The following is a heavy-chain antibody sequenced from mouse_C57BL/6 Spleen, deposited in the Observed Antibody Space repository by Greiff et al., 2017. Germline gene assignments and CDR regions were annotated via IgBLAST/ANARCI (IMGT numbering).Heavy chain of an antibody. CDR3: ARNDYEDY. Sequence: QVQLQQPGAELVKPGASVKMSCKASGYTFTSYWITWVKQRPGQGLEWIGDIYPGSGSTNYNEKFKSKATLTVDPSSSTADMQLSSLTSEDSAVYYCARNDYEDYWGQGTTLTVSS. J-gene: IGHJ2*01. D-gene: IGHD2-4*01. CDR1: GYTFTSYW. V-gene: IGHV1-55*01. CDR2: IYPGSGST.